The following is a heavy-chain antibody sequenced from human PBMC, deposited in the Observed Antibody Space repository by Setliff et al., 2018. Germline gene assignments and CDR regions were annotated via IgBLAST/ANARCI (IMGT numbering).Heavy chain of an antibody. J-gene: IGHJ4*02. Sequence: ASVKVSCKASGYTFTGYSIHWLRQAPGQGLEWMGCINPNSGDTTFAQKFQGRVTITRDTSNSTDYMDLSRLTSDDTAVYYCAREVLSTVVAWDYWGQGTLVTVSS. D-gene: IGHD4-17*01. CDR2: INPNSGDT. V-gene: IGHV1-2*02. CDR3: AREVLSTVVAWDY. CDR1: GYTFTGYS.